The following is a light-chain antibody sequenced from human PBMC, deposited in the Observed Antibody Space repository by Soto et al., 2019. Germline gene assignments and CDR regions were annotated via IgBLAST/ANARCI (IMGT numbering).Light chain of an antibody. Sequence: DIQMTQSPSALSASVGDRVTITCRASQSVSNWLAWYRQKPGEAPKLLIYEGSTLERGVPSRFSGSGSGTDFPPPSRGRQPVDLAPFYGQNNVTYPRPFGQGPRWRSN. V-gene: IGKV1-5*03. CDR3: QNNVTYPRP. J-gene: IGKJ1*01. CDR2: EGS. CDR1: QSVSNW.